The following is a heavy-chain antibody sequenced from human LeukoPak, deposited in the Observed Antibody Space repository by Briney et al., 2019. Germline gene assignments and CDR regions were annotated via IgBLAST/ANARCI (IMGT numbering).Heavy chain of an antibody. CDR2: AGWAGGTT. V-gene: IGHV3-43*01. CDR3: ARVPSQQNNWFDL. CDR1: GFNFDRYT. Sequence: GGSLRLSCATSGFNFDRYTIHWIRQAPGKGLEWVSLAGWAGGTTFYSDSVKGRFTISRDNAKNSLYLQMNSLRDEDTAVYYCARVPSQQNNWFDLWGQGTLVTVSS. J-gene: IGHJ5*02.